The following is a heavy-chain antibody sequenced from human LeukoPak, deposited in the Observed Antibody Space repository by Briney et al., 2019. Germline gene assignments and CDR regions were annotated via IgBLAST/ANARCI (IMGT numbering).Heavy chain of an antibody. Sequence: KPSETLSLTCTVSGGSVSSGSYYWSWIRQPPGKGLEWIGYIYYSGSANYNPSLKSRVTISVDRSKNQFSLKLSSVTAADTAVYYCARGHDYGDYLYAFDIWGQGTMVTVSS. V-gene: IGHV4-61*01. D-gene: IGHD4-17*01. CDR1: GGSVSSGSYY. J-gene: IGHJ3*02. CDR2: IYYSGSA. CDR3: ARGHDYGDYLYAFDI.